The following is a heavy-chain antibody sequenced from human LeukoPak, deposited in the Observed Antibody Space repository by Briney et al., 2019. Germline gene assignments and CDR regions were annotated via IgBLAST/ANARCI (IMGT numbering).Heavy chain of an antibody. CDR3: ARERWHCRVNCYSVYYYALDV. V-gene: IGHV1-3*01. J-gene: IGHJ6*02. D-gene: IGHD2-15*01. CDR2: INPGNGDA. Sequence: ASVKVSCKGSGYTFTNYAVHWVRQAPGQRLEWLGWINPGNGDAKYSQNFQGRVTVTSDTSAATAYVELNSLTSEDTAVYYCARERWHCRVNCYSVYYYALDVWGQGTTVTVSS. CDR1: GYTFTNYA.